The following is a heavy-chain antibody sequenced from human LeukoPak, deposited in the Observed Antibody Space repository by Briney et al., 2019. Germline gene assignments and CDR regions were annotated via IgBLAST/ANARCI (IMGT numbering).Heavy chain of an antibody. CDR2: IIPIFGTA. CDR3: ARGDSSGYSY. D-gene: IGHD3-22*01. Sequence: SVKVSCKASGGTFNSYAISWGRQAPGQGLEWMGRIIPIFGTANYAQKFQGRVTITTDESTSTAYMELSSLRSEDTAVYYCARGDSSGYSYWGQGTLVTVSS. J-gene: IGHJ4*02. V-gene: IGHV1-69*05. CDR1: GGTFNSYA.